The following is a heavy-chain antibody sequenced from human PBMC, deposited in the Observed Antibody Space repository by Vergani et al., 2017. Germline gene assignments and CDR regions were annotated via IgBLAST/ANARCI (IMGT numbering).Heavy chain of an antibody. V-gene: IGHV4-34*02. Sequence: QVHLQQRGAGVLKPSETLSLTCGVIGGSLSGYFWSWIRQSPGRGLEWIGDITEIGSAKYSPSATSRVTISVDQSRGEFTLTVNSVTSADTGLYFCASRRPRLNLGSKSNAGTFDSWVQGTLVTVSS. CDR1: GGSLSGYF. D-gene: IGHD3-10*01. CDR2: ITEIGSA. J-gene: IGHJ4*02. CDR3: ASRRPRLNLGSKSNAGTFDS.